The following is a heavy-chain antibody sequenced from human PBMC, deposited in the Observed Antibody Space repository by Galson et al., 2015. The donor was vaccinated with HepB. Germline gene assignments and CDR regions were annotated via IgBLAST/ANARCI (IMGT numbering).Heavy chain of an antibody. CDR2: FDPEDGET. D-gene: IGHD5-18*01. Sequence: SVKVSCKVSGYTLTELSMHWVRQAPGKGLEWMGGFDPEDGETIYAQKFQGRGTMTRDTSISTAYMELSRLRSDDTAVYYCARDRTFSYGYPYYFDHWGQGTLVTVSS. J-gene: IGHJ4*02. CDR1: GYTLTELS. CDR3: ARDRTFSYGYPYYFDH. V-gene: IGHV1-24*01.